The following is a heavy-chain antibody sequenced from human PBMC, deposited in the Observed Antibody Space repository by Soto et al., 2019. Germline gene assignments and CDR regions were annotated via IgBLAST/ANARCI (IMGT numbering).Heavy chain of an antibody. CDR2: INPNSGGT. V-gene: IGHV1-2*02. Sequence: ASVKVTCKASGYTFTGYYMHWVRQAPGQGLEWMGWINPNSGGTNYAQKFQGRVTMTRDTSISTAYMELSRLRSDDTAVYYCARDQESSSWYNWFDPWGQGTLVTVSS. D-gene: IGHD6-13*01. CDR3: ARDQESSSWYNWFDP. J-gene: IGHJ5*02. CDR1: GYTFTGYY.